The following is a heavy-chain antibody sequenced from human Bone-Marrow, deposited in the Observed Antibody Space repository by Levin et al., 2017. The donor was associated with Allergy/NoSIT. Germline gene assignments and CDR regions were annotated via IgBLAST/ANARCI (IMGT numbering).Heavy chain of an antibody. CDR3: ARPYFYESSGYFDYGY. D-gene: IGHD3-22*01. CDR1: GFTFSGSA. Sequence: GGSLRLSCAASGFTFSGSAVHWVRQASGKGLEWVGRIRSNANGAATTYAASVKSRFTISRDDSNNRAYLQMNSLKTEDTAVYYCARPYFYESSGYFDYGYWGQGTLVTVSS. J-gene: IGHJ4*02. CDR2: IRSNANGAAT. V-gene: IGHV3-73*01.